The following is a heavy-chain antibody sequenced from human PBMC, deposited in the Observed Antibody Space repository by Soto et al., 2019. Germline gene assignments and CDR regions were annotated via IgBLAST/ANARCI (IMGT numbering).Heavy chain of an antibody. CDR1: GFTFSIYA. CDR2: MSPNGNNQ. Sequence: PGGSLRLSCAAPGFTFSIYALHWVRQAPGKGLEWVAVMSPNGNNQYYADSVKGRFTISRDTSKSTLYLQMTSLRPDDTAVYYCARESEDLTSNFDYWGQGTLVTVSS. J-gene: IGHJ4*02. CDR3: ARESEDLTSNFDY. V-gene: IGHV3-30-3*01.